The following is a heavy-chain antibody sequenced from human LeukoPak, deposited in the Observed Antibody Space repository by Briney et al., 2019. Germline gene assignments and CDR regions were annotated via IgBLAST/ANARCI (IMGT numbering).Heavy chain of an antibody. CDR3: AGVAGYNYFDYFDY. CDR1: GYTFTGYY. J-gene: IGHJ4*02. D-gene: IGHD5-24*01. Sequence: ASVKVSCKASGYTFTGYYMHWVRQAPGQGLEWMGWINPNSGGTNYAQKFQGRVTMTRDTSISTAYMELSRLRSDDTAVYYCAGVAGYNYFDYFDYWGQGTLVTVSS. CDR2: INPNSGGT. V-gene: IGHV1-2*02.